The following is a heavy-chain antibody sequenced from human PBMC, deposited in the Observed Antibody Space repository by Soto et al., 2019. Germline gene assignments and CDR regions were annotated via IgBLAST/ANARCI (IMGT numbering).Heavy chain of an antibody. Sequence: QVQLQQWGAGLLKPSETLSLTCAVYGGSFSGYYWCWIRQPPGKGLGRMGEINHSGSTNYNPYLTSRVTVSLYTSQNHLSPKPRSVTAPDTALYYCARGCRGFVVVPPAPGLSVFCMDCWSQGTTVTVSS. CDR3: ARGCRGFVVVPPAPGLSVFCMDC. D-gene: IGHD2-2*01. CDR1: GGSFSGYY. CDR2: INHSGST. J-gene: IGHJ6*02. V-gene: IGHV4-34*01.